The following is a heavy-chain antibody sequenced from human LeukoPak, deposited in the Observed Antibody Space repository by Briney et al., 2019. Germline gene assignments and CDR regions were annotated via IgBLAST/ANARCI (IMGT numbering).Heavy chain of an antibody. CDR2: INAGNGNT. V-gene: IGHV1-3*01. CDR1: GYTFTSYA. D-gene: IGHD1-1*01. J-gene: IGHJ4*02. CDR3: ARPTQLEPLFVD. Sequence: ASVKVSCKAPGYTFTSYAMHWVRQAPGQRLEWMGWINAGNGNTKYSQKFQGRVTITRDTSASTAYMELSSLRSEDTAVYYCARPTQLEPLFVDWGQGTLVTVSS.